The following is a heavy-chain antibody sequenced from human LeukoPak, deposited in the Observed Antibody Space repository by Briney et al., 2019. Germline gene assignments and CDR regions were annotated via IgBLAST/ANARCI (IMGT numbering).Heavy chain of an antibody. CDR2: IYYSGST. CDR3: ARGSSSSWYEGGY. Sequence: PSQTLSLTCTVSGGSISSGDYYWSWIRQPPGKGLEWIGYIYYSGSTYYNPSLKSRVTISVDTSKNQFSLKLSSVTAADTAVYYCARGSSSSWYEGGYWGRGTLVTVSS. CDR1: GGSISSGDYY. J-gene: IGHJ4*02. D-gene: IGHD6-13*01. V-gene: IGHV4-30-4*01.